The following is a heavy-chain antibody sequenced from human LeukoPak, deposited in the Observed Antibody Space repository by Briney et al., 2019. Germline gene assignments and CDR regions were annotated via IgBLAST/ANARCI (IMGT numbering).Heavy chain of an antibody. J-gene: IGHJ1*01. Sequence: GGSLRLFCAASGFTFSDYYMSWIRQAPGKGLEWVSYISSSSSYTNYADSVKGRFTISRDNAKNSLYLQMNSLRAEDTAVYYCARDALTGAEYFQHWGQGTLVTVSS. V-gene: IGHV3-11*06. CDR2: ISSSSSYT. CDR3: ARDALTGAEYFQH. CDR1: GFTFSDYY. D-gene: IGHD3-9*01.